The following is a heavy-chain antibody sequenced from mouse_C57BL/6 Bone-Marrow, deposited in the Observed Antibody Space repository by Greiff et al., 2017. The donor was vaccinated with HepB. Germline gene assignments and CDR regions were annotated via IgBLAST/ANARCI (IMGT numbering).Heavy chain of an antibody. CDR1: GYTFTDYY. CDR2: INPNNGGT. CDR3: ARRYYSVSSPAWFAY. J-gene: IGHJ3*01. V-gene: IGHV1-26*01. Sequence: VQLQQSGPELVKPGASVKISCKASGYTFTDYYMNWVKQSHGKSLEWIGDINPNNGGTSYNQKFKGKATLTVDKSSSTAYMELRSLTSEDSAVYYCARRYYSVSSPAWFAYWGQGTLVTVSA. D-gene: IGHD1-1*01.